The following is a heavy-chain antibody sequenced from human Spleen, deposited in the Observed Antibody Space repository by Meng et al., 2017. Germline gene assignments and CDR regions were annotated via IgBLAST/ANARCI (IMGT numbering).Heavy chain of an antibody. V-gene: IGHV1-46*01. J-gene: IGHJ6*02. CDR3: ARDPYGSGKYFFYGMDV. CDR2: INPSGGST. CDR1: GYTFTSYY. Sequence: ASVKVSCKASGYTFTSYYMHWVRQAPGQGLEWMGIINPSGGSTSYAQKFQGRVTMTRDTSTSTVYMELSSLRSEDTAVYYCARDPYGSGKYFFYGMDVWGQGTTVTVSS. D-gene: IGHD3-10*01.